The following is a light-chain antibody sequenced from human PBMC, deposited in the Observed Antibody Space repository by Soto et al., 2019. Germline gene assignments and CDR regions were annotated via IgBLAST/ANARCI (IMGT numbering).Light chain of an antibody. J-gene: IGKJ1*01. Sequence: DLQITQSPSTPSASVGARGTITFRASQSISSWLAWYQQKSGKAPKLLIYDASSLESGVPSRFSGSGSGTEFTLTISSLQPDDFATYYCQQYNSYSEAFGQGTKVDIK. V-gene: IGKV1-5*01. CDR2: DAS. CDR1: QSISSW. CDR3: QQYNSYSEA.